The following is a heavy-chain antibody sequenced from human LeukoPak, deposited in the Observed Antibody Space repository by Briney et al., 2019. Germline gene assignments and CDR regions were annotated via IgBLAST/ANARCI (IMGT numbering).Heavy chain of an antibody. V-gene: IGHV1-2*02. D-gene: IGHD3-9*01. CDR3: ARVHYDILTGSGFDP. Sequence: GASVKVSCKASGGTFTGYYMHWVRQAPGQGLEWMGWINPNSGGTNYAQKFQGRVTMTRDTSISTAYMELSRLRSDDTAVYYCARVHYDILTGSGFDPWGQGTLVTVSS. CDR1: GGTFTGYY. J-gene: IGHJ5*02. CDR2: INPNSGGT.